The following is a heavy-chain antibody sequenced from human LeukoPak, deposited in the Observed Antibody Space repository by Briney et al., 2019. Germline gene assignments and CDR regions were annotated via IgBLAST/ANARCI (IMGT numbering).Heavy chain of an antibody. CDR1: GYTFTSYD. V-gene: IGHV1-8*02. CDR2: MNPNSGNT. D-gene: IGHD6-6*01. J-gene: IGHJ4*02. CDR3: ARVPRIAARHHYFDY. Sequence: AASVKVSCKASGYTFTSYDINWVRQATGQGLEWMGWMNPNSGNTGYAQKFQGRVTMTRDTSISTAYMELSRLRSDDTAVYYCARVPRIAARHHYFDYWGQGTLVTVSS.